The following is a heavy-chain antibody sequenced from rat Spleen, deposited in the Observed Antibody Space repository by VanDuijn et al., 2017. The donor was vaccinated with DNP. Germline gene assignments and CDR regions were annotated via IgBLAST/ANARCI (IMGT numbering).Heavy chain of an antibody. CDR3: ARHHYVGSYYFDY. Sequence: EVQLVESGGGLVQPGRSLKLSCAASGFTFRDYNMAWVRQAPNKGLVWVASISPSGGITSYRDSVKGRFTVPRDDEKSSLYLQMDSLRSEDTATYYCARHHYVGSYYFDYWGQGVMVTVSS. CDR1: GFTFRDYN. J-gene: IGHJ2*01. V-gene: IGHV5S23*01. CDR2: ISPSGGIT. D-gene: IGHD1-12*02.